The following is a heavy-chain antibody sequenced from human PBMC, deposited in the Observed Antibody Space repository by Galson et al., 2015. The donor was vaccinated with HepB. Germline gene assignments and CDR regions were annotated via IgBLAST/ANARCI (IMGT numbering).Heavy chain of an antibody. CDR2: ISAYSGNT. V-gene: IGHV1-18*01. CDR3: ARVLSYFGSGTYSLAY. CDR1: GYTFISYG. J-gene: IGHJ4*02. D-gene: IGHD3-10*01. Sequence: SVKVSCKASGYTFISYGITWVRQAPGQGLEWMGWISAYSGNTDFAQKLQGRLTMTTDTSTSTAYMELRSLRSDDTAVYYCARVLSYFGSGTYSLAYWGQGTLVTVSS.